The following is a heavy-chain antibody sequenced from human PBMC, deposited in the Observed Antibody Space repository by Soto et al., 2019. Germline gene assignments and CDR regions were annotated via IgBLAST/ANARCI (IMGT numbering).Heavy chain of an antibody. CDR3: AHKGPEDWPLDY. D-gene: IGHD3-9*01. J-gene: IGHJ4*02. CDR2: IYWDDSK. CDR1: GFSLSTSGGG. Sequence: QITLKESGPPLVSPTQTFTLPCAFSGFSLSTSGGGVGWIRQPPGKALEWLAVIYWDDSKHYSPSLRSRLTITKDTSKNQVVLTMTNMDPMDTGTYYCAHKGPEDWPLDYWGQGTLVTVSS. V-gene: IGHV2-5*02.